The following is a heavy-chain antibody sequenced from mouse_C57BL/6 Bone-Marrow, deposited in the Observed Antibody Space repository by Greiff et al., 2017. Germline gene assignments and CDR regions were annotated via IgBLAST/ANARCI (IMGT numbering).Heavy chain of an antibody. CDR3: AMNYYQDY. J-gene: IGHJ2*01. V-gene: IGHV5-17*01. CDR1: GFTFSDYG. D-gene: IGHD1-1*01. Sequence: EVKLVESGGGLVKPGGSLKLSCAASGFTFSDYGMHWVRQAPEKGLEWVAYISSGSSTIYYADTVKGRFTISRDTAKNTLCLQMTSLRSEDTAMYYCAMNYYQDYWGQGTTLTVSS. CDR2: ISSGSSTI.